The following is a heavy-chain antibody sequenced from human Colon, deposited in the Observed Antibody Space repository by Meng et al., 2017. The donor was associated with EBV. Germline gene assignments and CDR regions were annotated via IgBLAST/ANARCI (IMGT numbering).Heavy chain of an antibody. D-gene: IGHD2-21*01. CDR1: GGSISSSHW. V-gene: IGHV4-4*02. CDR2: VYHTGST. Sequence: VQLRESGPGLVKPSGTLSLTRAVSGGSISSSHWWTWVRQPPGKGLEWIGEVYHTGSTKYNPSLKSRLTISVDKSKNQFSLNLTSVTAADTAVYYCARVWQSLTAFFDSWGQGTLVTVSS. CDR3: ARVWQSLTAFFDS. J-gene: IGHJ4*02.